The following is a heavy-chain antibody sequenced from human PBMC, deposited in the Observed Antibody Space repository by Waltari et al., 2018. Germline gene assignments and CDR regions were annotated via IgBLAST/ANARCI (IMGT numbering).Heavy chain of an antibody. CDR1: GGSISSHY. J-gene: IGHJ6*02. D-gene: IGHD1-7*01. V-gene: IGHV4-59*11. Sequence: QVQLQESGPGLVKPSETLSLTCTVSGGSISSHYWSWIRQPPGKGLEWIGYIYYSGSTNYNPSLKSRVTISVDTSKNQFSLKLSSVTSADTAAYYCARERREGLELNYYYGMDVWGQGTTVTVSS. CDR2: IYYSGST. CDR3: ARERREGLELNYYYGMDV.